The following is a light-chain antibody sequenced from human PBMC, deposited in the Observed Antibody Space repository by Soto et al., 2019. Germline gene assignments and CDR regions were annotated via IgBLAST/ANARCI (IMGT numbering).Light chain of an antibody. CDR1: QSVTNNY. J-gene: IGKJ1*01. CDR3: HQYGSSPPRT. CDR2: GAS. V-gene: IGKV3-20*01. Sequence: ESVLTQSPGTLSLSPGERATLSCRASQSVTNNYLAWYQQKPGQAPKLLIYGASSSATGFPDGVSGSGSGTDFTLTISRLEPEDFAVYYCHQYGSSPPRTFGQGTKVDI.